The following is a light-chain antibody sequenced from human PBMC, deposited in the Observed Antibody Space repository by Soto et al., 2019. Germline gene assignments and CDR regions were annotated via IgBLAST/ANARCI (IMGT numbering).Light chain of an antibody. CDR2: EVI. CDR1: SSDVGFYDY. CDR3: SAYTSSSTLV. Sequence: QSVLTQPASVSGSPGQSITISCTGTSSDVGFYDYVSWYQQHPGKAPKLIIYEVINRPSGVSNRFSGSKSGNTASLTISGLQAEDEADYSCSAYTSSSTLVFGGGTKVTVL. V-gene: IGLV2-14*01. J-gene: IGLJ3*02.